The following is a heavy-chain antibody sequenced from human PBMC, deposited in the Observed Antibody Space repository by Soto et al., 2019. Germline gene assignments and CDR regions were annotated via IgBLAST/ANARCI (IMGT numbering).Heavy chain of an antibody. CDR2: MNPNSGNT. J-gene: IGHJ6*02. D-gene: IGHD2-2*01. CDR3: ARVGFDVVVPAARVLYYYYGIDV. Sequence: QVQLVQSGAEVKKPGASVKVSCKASGYTFTSYDINWVRQATGQGLEWMGWMNPNSGNTGYAQKFQSRVTMTRNTSISTAYMELSSQRSEDTAVYYCARVGFDVVVPAARVLYYYYGIDVWGQGTTVTVSS. V-gene: IGHV1-8*01. CDR1: GYTFTSYD.